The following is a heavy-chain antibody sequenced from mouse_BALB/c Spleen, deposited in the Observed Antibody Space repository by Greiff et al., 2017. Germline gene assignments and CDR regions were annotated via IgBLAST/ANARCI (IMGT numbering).Heavy chain of an antibody. CDR3: ARGSYGNYAYFDY. Sequence: VQLVESGSVLVRPGASVKLSCKASGYTFTSSWMHWAKQRPGQGLEWIGEIHPNSGNTNYNEKFKGKATLTVDTSSSTAYVDLSSLTSEDSAVYYCARGSYGNYAYFDYWGQGTTLTVSS. CDR1: GYTFTSSW. D-gene: IGHD2-1*01. CDR2: IHPNSGNT. V-gene: IGHV1S130*01. J-gene: IGHJ2*01.